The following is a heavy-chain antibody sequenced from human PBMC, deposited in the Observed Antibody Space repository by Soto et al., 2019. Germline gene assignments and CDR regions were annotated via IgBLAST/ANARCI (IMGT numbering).Heavy chain of an antibody. J-gene: IGHJ4*02. V-gene: IGHV1-3*01. Sequence: ASVQVPCKASPYTFTTYAMHWMRQAPGQRLEWMGWINVGNDNTEYSQKFQGRVTITNDASASTAYMELNNLTSEDTALYYCARSLLDCPPVYWGQGSLVTVSS. D-gene: IGHD2-21*02. CDR2: INVGNDNT. CDR1: PYTFTTYA. CDR3: ARSLLDCPPVY.